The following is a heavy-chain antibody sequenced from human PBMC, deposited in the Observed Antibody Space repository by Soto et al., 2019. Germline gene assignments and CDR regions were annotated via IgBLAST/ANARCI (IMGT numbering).Heavy chain of an antibody. D-gene: IGHD1-26*01. CDR2: IYHSGST. Sequence: QVQLQESGPGLVKPSGTLSLTCAVSGGSISSSNWWSWVRQPPGKGLEWIGEIYHSGSTNYNPSLKRRVTISVDKSKNQFSLKLSSVTAADTAVYYCARVPYSGSYYGGAYYGMDVWGQGTTVTVSS. CDR3: ARVPYSGSYYGGAYYGMDV. V-gene: IGHV4-4*02. J-gene: IGHJ6*02. CDR1: GGSISSSNW.